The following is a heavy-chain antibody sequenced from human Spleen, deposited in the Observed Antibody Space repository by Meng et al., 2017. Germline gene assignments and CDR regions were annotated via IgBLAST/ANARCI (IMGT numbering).Heavy chain of an antibody. V-gene: IGHV1-8*02. CDR1: GYTFTGYY. CDR3: ARGFIAAAGSDY. D-gene: IGHD6-13*01. CDR2: MNPNSGNT. Sequence: QVQLVQSGAEVKKPGASVKVSCKASGYTFTGYYMHWVRQAPGQGLEWMGWMNPNSGNTGYAQKFQGRVTMTRNTSISTAYMELSSLRSEDTAVYYCARGFIAAAGSDYWGQGTLVTVSS. J-gene: IGHJ4*02.